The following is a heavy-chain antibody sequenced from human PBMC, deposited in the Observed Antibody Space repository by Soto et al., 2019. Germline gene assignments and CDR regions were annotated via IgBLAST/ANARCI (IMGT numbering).Heavy chain of an antibody. CDR1: GFTFSNAW. CDR2: IKSKTDGGTT. V-gene: IGHV3-15*01. J-gene: IGHJ4*02. CDR3: TTGPRSTLIDY. Sequence: GGSLRLSCTASGFTFSNAWMSWVRQAPGKGLEWVGRIKSKTDGGTTDYAAPVKGRFTISRDDSKNTLYLQMNSLKTEDTAVYYCTTGPRSTLIDYWGQGTLVTVSS.